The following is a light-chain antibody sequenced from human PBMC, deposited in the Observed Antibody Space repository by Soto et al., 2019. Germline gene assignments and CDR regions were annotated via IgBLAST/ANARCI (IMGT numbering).Light chain of an antibody. Sequence: DIPMTQSPSTLSAAVGDRVTITCRASQSISNWLAWYQQKPGKAPKLLIYDASSLESGVPSRVSGSGSGTEFTLTIASLQPDDFATYSCQQYYSYPWTFGQGTKVEIK. J-gene: IGKJ1*01. CDR3: QQYYSYPWT. V-gene: IGKV1-5*01. CDR1: QSISNW. CDR2: DAS.